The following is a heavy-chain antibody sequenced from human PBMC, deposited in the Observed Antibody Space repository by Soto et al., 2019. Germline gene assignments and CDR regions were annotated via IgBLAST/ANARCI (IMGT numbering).Heavy chain of an antibody. Sequence: GASVKVSCKASGGTFSSYTISWVRQAPGQGLEWMGRIIPILGIANYAQKFRGRVTITADKSTSTAYMELSSLRSEDTAVYYCASGDPPNWFDPWGQGTLVTVSS. J-gene: IGHJ5*02. CDR2: IIPILGIA. D-gene: IGHD3-3*01. CDR1: GGTFSSYT. V-gene: IGHV1-69*02. CDR3: ASGDPPNWFDP.